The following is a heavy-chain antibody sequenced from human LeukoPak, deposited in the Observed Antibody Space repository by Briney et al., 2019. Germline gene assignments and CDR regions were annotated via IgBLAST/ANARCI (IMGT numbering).Heavy chain of an antibody. J-gene: IGHJ4*02. V-gene: IGHV3-49*04. Sequence: GGSLRLSCTASGFTFGDYAMSWVRQAPGKGLEWVGFIRSKAYGGTTEYAAPVKGRFTISRDDSKSIAYLQMNSLKTEDTAVYYCTRVVVPARYFDYWGQGTLVTVSS. D-gene: IGHD2-2*01. CDR2: IRSKAYGGTT. CDR1: GFTFGDYA. CDR3: TRVVVPARYFDY.